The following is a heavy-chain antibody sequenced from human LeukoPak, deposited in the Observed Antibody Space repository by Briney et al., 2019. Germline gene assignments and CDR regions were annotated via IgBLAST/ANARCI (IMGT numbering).Heavy chain of an antibody. CDR1: GASISSYY. CDR3: AKTAARTWYFDL. D-gene: IGHD6-13*01. CDR2: SHYSGST. J-gene: IGHJ2*01. Sequence: SETLSLTCTVSGASISSYYWSWIRQPPGKGLEWIGYSHYSGSTNYNPSLKSRVTMSVDTSKNQFSLKVTSVTAADTAVYYCAKTAARTWYFDLWGRGTLVTVSS. V-gene: IGHV4-59*01.